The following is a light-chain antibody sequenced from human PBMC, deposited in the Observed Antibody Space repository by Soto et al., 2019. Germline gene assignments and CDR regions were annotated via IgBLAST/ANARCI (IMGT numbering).Light chain of an antibody. CDR3: LSFDSSLSVV. V-gene: IGLV1-40*01. CDR1: SSNIGAGYD. Sequence: QSVLTQPPSVSGAPGQRGTISCTGSSSNIGAGYDVHWYQQLPGRAPKLLIYGNTNRPSGVPDRFSGSKSGTSASLAITGLQAEDEADYYCLSFDSSLSVVFGGGTQLT. CDR2: GNT. J-gene: IGLJ2*01.